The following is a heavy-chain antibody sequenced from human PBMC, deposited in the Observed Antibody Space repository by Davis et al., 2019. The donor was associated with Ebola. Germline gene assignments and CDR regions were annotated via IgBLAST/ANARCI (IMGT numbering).Heavy chain of an antibody. V-gene: IGHV1-46*01. J-gene: IGHJ4*02. CDR1: GYTFTSYY. D-gene: IGHD2-21*01. CDR3: ARLVCGGDCYSQGLDDY. Sequence: ASVKVSCKASGYTFTSYYMHWVRQAPGQGLEWMGWISAYNGNTNYAQKFQGRVTMTRDTSTSTVYMELSSLRSEDTAVYYCARLVCGGDCYSQGLDDYWGQGTLVTVSS. CDR2: ISAYNGNT.